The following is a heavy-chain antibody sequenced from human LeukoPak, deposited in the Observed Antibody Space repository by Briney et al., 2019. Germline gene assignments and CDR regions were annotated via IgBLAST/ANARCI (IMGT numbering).Heavy chain of an antibody. CDR2: IIPIFGTA. D-gene: IGHD6-13*01. Sequence: ASVKVSCKASGGTFSSYAISWVRQAPGQGLEWMGGIIPIFGTANYAQKFQGRVTITADESTSTAYMELSSLRSEDTAVYYCARGIAAAGTFDYWGQGTLVTVSS. V-gene: IGHV1-69*13. J-gene: IGHJ4*02. CDR1: GGTFSSYA. CDR3: ARGIAAAGTFDY.